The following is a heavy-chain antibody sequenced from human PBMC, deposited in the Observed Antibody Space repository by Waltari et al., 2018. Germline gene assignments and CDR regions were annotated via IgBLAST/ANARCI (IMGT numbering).Heavy chain of an antibody. D-gene: IGHD3-22*01. CDR1: GFTFSSYG. Sequence: QVQLVESGGGVVQPGRSLRLSCAASGFTFSSYGMHWVRQAPGKGVGGVAVVWYDGTNKYYADSVKGRFTISRDNSKNTLNLQMNSLRVEDTAVYYCAKGRSYDSSGYYYGDWGQGTLVTVSS. J-gene: IGHJ4*02. CDR3: AKGRSYDSSGYYYGD. V-gene: IGHV3-33*06. CDR2: VWYDGTNK.